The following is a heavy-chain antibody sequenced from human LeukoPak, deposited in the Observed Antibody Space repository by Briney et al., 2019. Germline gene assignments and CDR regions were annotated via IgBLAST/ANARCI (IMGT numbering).Heavy chain of an antibody. V-gene: IGHV4-34*01. CDR3: ARESRWPPDAFDI. CDR2: INHSGST. J-gene: IGHJ3*02. Sequence: SETLSLTCTVSGGSISSYYWSWIRQPPGKGLEWIGEINHSGSTNYNTSLKSRVTISVDTSKNQFSLTLSSVTAADTAVYYCARESRWPPDAFDIWGQGTMVTVSS. CDR1: GGSISSYY. D-gene: IGHD6-13*01.